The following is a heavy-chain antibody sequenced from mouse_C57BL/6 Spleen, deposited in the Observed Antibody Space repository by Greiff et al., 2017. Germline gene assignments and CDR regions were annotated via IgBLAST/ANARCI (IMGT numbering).Heavy chain of an antibody. CDR3: AREGSTVVARGYFDV. J-gene: IGHJ1*03. CDR1: GYTFTSYW. CDR2: LDPSASYT. Sequence: VQLQQPGAELVMPGASVKLSCKASGYTFTSYWMHWVKQRPGQGLEWIGELDPSASYTNYNQQFKGKSTLTVDKSSSPAYMQLSSLTSEDSAVYYCAREGSTVVARGYFDVWGTGTTVTVSS. V-gene: IGHV1-69*01. D-gene: IGHD1-1*01.